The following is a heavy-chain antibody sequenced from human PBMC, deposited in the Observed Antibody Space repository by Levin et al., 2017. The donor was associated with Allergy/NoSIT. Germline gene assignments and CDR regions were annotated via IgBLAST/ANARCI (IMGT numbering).Heavy chain of an antibody. V-gene: IGHV5-51*01. CDR2: IYPGDSDT. CDR1: GYNFTSYW. D-gene: IGHD6-19*01. CDR3: ARLSRGAGPSVRYFDY. Sequence: GESLKISCKGSGYNFTSYWIGWVRQMPGKGLECMGIIYPGDSDTRYSPSFQGQVTISADKSISTAYLQWSSLKASDTAMYYCARLSRGAGPSVRYFDYWGQGTLVTVSS. J-gene: IGHJ4*02.